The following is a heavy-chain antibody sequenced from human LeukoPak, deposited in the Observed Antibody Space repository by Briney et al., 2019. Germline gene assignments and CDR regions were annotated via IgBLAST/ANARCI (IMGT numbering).Heavy chain of an antibody. V-gene: IGHV4-59*01. D-gene: IGHD5-12*01. Sequence: SETLSLTCTVSGGSISRYYWTWIRQPPGKGLEWIGYIYYSGSTNYNPSLKSRVTISVDTPKNQFSLKLSSVTAADTAVYYCARWLTATNYFDYWGQGTLVTVSS. CDR3: ARWLTATNYFDY. CDR1: GGSISRYY. J-gene: IGHJ4*02. CDR2: IYYSGST.